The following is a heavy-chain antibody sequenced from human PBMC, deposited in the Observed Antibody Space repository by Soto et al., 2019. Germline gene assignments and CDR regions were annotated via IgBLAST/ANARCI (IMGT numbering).Heavy chain of an antibody. CDR3: ARVTYGGSAAPFRYYGMDV. J-gene: IGHJ6*02. CDR1: GFTFRSYG. Sequence: QVQLVESGGGVVQPGRSLRLSCAASGFTFRSYGMHWVRQAPGKGLEWVAVIWYDGGNKHYADSVKGRFTISRDNSKNTLYLQMKSLRAEDTAVYYCARVTYGGSAAPFRYYGMDVWGQGTTVTVSS. V-gene: IGHV3-33*01. D-gene: IGHD6-6*01. CDR2: IWYDGGNK.